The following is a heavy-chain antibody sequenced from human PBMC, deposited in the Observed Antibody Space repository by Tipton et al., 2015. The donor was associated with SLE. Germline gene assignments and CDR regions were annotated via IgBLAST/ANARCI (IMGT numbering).Heavy chain of an antibody. CDR3: AMDYAGNHRAFDV. Sequence: LRLSCSVSGGSISNYYWNWIRQPPGKGLEWIGDIYYTGTTYYNPSLKGRVSFSVDTSTNQFSLRLSSVTAADTAVYFCAMDYAGNHRAFDVWGQGTVVIVSS. J-gene: IGHJ3*01. V-gene: IGHV4-59*12. D-gene: IGHD4-23*01. CDR1: GGSISNYY. CDR2: IYYTGTT.